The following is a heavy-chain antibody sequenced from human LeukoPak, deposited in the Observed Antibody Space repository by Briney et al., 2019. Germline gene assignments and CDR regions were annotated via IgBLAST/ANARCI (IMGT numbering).Heavy chain of an antibody. Sequence: SETLSLTCTVSGGSISSYYWSWIRQPPGKGLECIGYIYHSGITNYNPSLKSRVTISVDTSKNQFSLKLSSVTAADTAVYYCARAVAGRSYYFDYWGRGTLVTVSS. CDR3: ARAVAGRSYYFDY. CDR2: IYHSGIT. V-gene: IGHV4-59*01. CDR1: GGSISSYY. D-gene: IGHD6-19*01. J-gene: IGHJ4*02.